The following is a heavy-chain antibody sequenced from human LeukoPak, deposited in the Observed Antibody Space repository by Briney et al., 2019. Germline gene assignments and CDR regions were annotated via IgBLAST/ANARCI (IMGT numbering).Heavy chain of an antibody. V-gene: IGHV3-23*01. J-gene: IGHJ4*02. D-gene: IGHD3-3*01. CDR3: AKDDYDFWSGYYGSGPFDY. CDR2: ISGSGGST. Sequence: RAGGSLRLSCAASGFTFSSHWMNWVRQAPGKGLEWVSAISGSGGSTYYADSVKGRFTISRDNSKNTLYLQMNSLRAEDTAVYYCAKDDYDFWSGYYGSGPFDYWGQGTLVTVSS. CDR1: GFTFSSHW.